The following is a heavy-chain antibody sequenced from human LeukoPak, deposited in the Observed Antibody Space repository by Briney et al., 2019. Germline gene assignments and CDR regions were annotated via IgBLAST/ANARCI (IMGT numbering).Heavy chain of an antibody. J-gene: IGHJ4*02. D-gene: IGHD1-7*01. CDR1: VFTFINNA. CDR3: AKDADNWKYGADY. V-gene: IGHV3-23*01. Sequence: AGSMRLSCAAAVFTFINNAMSWVRQAPVTWFHWDSTISARDGRTSYADSVKGRFTISRDNSKNTLFLQMNSLRTDDTAVYYCAKDADNWKYGADYWGQGTLVTVSS. CDR2: ISARDGRT.